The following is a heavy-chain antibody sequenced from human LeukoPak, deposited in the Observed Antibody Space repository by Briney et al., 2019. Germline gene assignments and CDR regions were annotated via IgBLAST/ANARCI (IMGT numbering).Heavy chain of an antibody. D-gene: IGHD5-18*01. CDR2: IYSGGST. V-gene: IGHV3-66*01. J-gene: IGHJ6*02. Sequence: GGSLRLSCAASGFTFSSYGMHWVRQAPGKGLEWVSLIYSGGSTYYADSVKGRFTISRDNSRNTLYLQMNSLRAEDTAVYYCARESGYSFGYYFYYGMDVWGQGTTVTVSS. CDR1: GFTFSSYG. CDR3: ARESGYSFGYYFYYGMDV.